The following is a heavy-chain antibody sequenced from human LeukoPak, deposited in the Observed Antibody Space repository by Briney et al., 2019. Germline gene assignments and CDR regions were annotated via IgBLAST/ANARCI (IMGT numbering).Heavy chain of an antibody. Sequence: PSETLSLTCAVSGGSISSGGYSWSWIRQPPGKGLEWIGYIYHNGSTYYNPSLKSRVTISVDRSKNQFSLKLSSVTAADTALYYCARGFFEGRYGSRIGAYNWFDPWGQGTLVTVSS. J-gene: IGHJ5*02. CDR3: ARGFFEGRYGSRIGAYNWFDP. CDR2: IYHNGST. D-gene: IGHD3-10*01. V-gene: IGHV4-30-2*01. CDR1: GGSISSGGYS.